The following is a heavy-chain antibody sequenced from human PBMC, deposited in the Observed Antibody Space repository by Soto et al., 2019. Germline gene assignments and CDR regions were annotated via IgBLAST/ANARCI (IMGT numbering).Heavy chain of an antibody. CDR3: ATHYDSSGYYYNAPFDY. CDR1: GFTFSNYV. CDR2: ISGSGDNT. D-gene: IGHD3-22*01. Sequence: PGGSLRLSCAASGFTFSNYVMSWVRQAPGKGLEWVSSISGSGDNTYYADSVKGRFTISRDNSKNTLYLQMNSLRAEDTAVYYCATHYDSSGYYYNAPFDYWGQGTLVTVSS. V-gene: IGHV3-23*01. J-gene: IGHJ4*02.